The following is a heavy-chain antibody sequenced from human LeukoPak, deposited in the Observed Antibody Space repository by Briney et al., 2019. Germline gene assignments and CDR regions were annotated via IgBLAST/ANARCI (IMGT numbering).Heavy chain of an antibody. Sequence: GSLRLSCAASGFTFSSYAMSWVRQAPGKGLGWVSAISGSGGSTYYADSVKGRFTISRDNSKNTLYLQMNSLRAEDTAVYYCAKWSWFGELWGDYWGQGTLVTVSS. CDR2: ISGSGGST. CDR3: AKWSWFGELWGDY. D-gene: IGHD3-10*01. CDR1: GFTFSSYA. V-gene: IGHV3-23*01. J-gene: IGHJ4*02.